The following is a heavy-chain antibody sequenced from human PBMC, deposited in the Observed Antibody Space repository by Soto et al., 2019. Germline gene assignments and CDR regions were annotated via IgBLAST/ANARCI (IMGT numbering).Heavy chain of an antibody. CDR2: IWYDGSNK. J-gene: IGHJ4*02. Sequence: SLRLSCAASGFTFSSYGMHWVRQAPGKGLEWVAVIWYDGSNKYYADSVKGRFTISRDNSKNTLYLQMNSLRAEDTAVYYCARDLPDYGDYFFDYWGQGTLVTVS. CDR3: ARDLPDYGDYFFDY. CDR1: GFTFSSYG. V-gene: IGHV3-33*01. D-gene: IGHD4-17*01.